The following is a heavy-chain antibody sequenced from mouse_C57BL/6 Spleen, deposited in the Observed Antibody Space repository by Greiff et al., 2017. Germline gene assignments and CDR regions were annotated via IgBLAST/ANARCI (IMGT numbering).Heavy chain of an antibody. J-gene: IGHJ1*03. V-gene: IGHV1-64*01. CDR1: GYTFTSYW. CDR2: IHPNSGST. D-gene: IGHD1-1*01. CDR3: ARANYYLDV. Sequence: VQLVESGAELVKPGASVKLSCKASGYTFTSYWMHWVKQRPGQGLEWIGMIHPNSGSTNYNEKFKSKATLTVDKSSSTAYMQLSSLTSEDSAVYYCARANYYLDVWGTGTTVTVSS.